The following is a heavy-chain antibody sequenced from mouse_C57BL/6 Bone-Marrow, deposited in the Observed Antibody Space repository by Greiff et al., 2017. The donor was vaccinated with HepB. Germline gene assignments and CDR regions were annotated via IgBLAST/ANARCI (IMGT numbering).Heavy chain of an antibody. Sequence: QVQLQQSGAELVKPGASVKVSCKASGYTFTSYWMHWVKQRPGQGLEWIGRIHPSDSNTNYNQKFKGKATLTVDKSSSTAYMQLSSLTSEDSAVYYCAMAYYGSRGYFDYWGQGTTLTVSS. CDR1: GYTFTSYW. CDR2: IHPSDSNT. J-gene: IGHJ2*01. V-gene: IGHV1-74*01. D-gene: IGHD1-1*01. CDR3: AMAYYGSRGYFDY.